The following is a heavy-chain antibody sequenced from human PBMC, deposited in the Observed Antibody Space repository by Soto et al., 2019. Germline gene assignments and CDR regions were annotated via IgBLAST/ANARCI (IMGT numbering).Heavy chain of an antibody. CDR1: GFLFSDYG. V-gene: IGHV3-23*01. CDR2: IHPSGGNT. Sequence: GSLRLSCAASGFLFSDYGMSWVRQAPGKGLQWVATIHPSGGNTHYAESVQGRFTISRDNSQDTLYLQMNNLPAEDTAAYCCAKDHSTGSPDSWDQGTLVTVAS. CDR3: AKDHSTGSPDS. D-gene: IGHD3-9*01. J-gene: IGHJ4*01.